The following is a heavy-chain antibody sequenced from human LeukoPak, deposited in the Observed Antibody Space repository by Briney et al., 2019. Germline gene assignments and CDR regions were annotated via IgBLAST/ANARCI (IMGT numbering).Heavy chain of an antibody. V-gene: IGHV4-34*01. CDR1: GGSFSGYY. CDR3: ARGGIFGSSGWYGSSYYFDY. J-gene: IGHJ4*02. CDR2: INHSGST. D-gene: IGHD6-19*01. Sequence: SETLSLTCAVYGGSFSGYYWSWIRQPPGKGLEWIGEINHSGSTNYNPSLKSRVTISVDTSKNQFSLKLSPVTAADTAVYYCARGGIFGSSGWYGSSYYFDYWGQGTLVTVSS.